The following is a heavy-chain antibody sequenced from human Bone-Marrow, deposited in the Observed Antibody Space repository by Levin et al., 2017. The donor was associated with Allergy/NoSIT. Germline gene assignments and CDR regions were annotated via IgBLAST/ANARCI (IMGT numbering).Heavy chain of an antibody. CDR2: ISSTSNSM. J-gene: IGHJ4*02. V-gene: IGHV3-48*01. CDR1: GFIFSTYN. Sequence: GGSLRLSCAASGFIFSTYNMNWVRQAPGKGLEWISFISSTSNSMSYADSVKGRFTISRDNAKNSLYLQMNSLRAEDTAVYYCARNDLAAASDWGQGTLVTVSS. D-gene: IGHD6-25*01. CDR3: ARNDLAAASD.